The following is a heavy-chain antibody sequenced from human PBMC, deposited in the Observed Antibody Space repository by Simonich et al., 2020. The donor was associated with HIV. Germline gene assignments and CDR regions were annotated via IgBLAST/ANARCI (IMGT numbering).Heavy chain of an antibody. CDR3: ARDRSTHSSWYADY. Sequence: EVQLVESGGGLVQPGGSLRLSCAASGFNFSSYGMSWVRQAPGKGLEWVANKKQGGSEKYYVDSVKGRFTITRDNAKYSLYLQMNSLRAEDTAVYYCARDRSTHSSWYADYWGQGTLVTVSS. CDR1: GFNFSSYG. D-gene: IGHD6-13*01. CDR2: KKQGGSEK. V-gene: IGHV3-7*01. J-gene: IGHJ4*02.